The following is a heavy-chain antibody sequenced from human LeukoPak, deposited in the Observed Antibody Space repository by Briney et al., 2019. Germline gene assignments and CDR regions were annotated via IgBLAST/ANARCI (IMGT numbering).Heavy chain of an antibody. J-gene: IGHJ4*02. CDR3: AKGRQWLVHY. Sequence: PGGSLRLSCAASGFTFDDYAMHWVRQAPGKGLEWVSLISGNGANTYYGVSAKGRFTISRDNSKNSLYLQMDSLRTEDTGLYYCAKGRQWLVHYWGQGTLVTVSS. CDR2: ISGNGANT. D-gene: IGHD6-19*01. V-gene: IGHV3-43*02. CDR1: GFTFDDYA.